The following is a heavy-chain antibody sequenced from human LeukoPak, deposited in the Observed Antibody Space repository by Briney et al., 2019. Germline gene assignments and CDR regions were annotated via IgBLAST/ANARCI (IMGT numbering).Heavy chain of an antibody. CDR3: ARSTAGNIDY. CDR2: ISNGGTNK. J-gene: IGHJ4*02. CDR1: GFTFNGYG. Sequence: PGGSLRLSCAASGFTFNGYGMHWVRQAPGKGLEWVAAISNGGTNKYYVDSVKGRFTISRDNSKNTLDLQMNSLRAEDTAVYYCARSTAGNIDYWGQGTLVTVSS. D-gene: IGHD2/OR15-2a*01. V-gene: IGHV3-30*03.